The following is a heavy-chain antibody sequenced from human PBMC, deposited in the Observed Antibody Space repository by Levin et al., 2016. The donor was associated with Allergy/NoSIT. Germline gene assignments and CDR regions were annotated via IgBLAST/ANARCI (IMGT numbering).Heavy chain of an antibody. V-gene: IGHV1-69*13. CDR2: LIPAFGTS. Sequence: SVKVSCKTSGVTFSSNAINWVRQAPGQGLEWMGGLIPAFGTSNDAQKFQGRVTITADESTSTAFMELSSVRSEDTAIYYCARTGRAGIMGALGPFDSWGQGTLVTVSS. CDR3: ARTGRAGIMGALGPFDS. J-gene: IGHJ4*02. CDR1: GVTFSSNA. D-gene: IGHD1-26*01.